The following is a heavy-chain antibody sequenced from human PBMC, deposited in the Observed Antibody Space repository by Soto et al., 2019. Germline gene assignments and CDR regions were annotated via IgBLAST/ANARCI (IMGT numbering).Heavy chain of an antibody. D-gene: IGHD4-17*01. CDR3: ARVWGYGGNSRFDY. CDR1: GGSISSGGYY. CDR2: IYYSGST. J-gene: IGHJ4*02. V-gene: IGHV4-31*03. Sequence: QVQLQESGPGLVKPSQTLSLTCTVSGGSISSGGYYWSWVRQHPGKGLDLIGYIYYSGSTYYNPSLKSRVIISLDTSKNQYSLKLSSVTAAETAVYYWARVWGYGGNSRFDYWGQGTLVIDSS.